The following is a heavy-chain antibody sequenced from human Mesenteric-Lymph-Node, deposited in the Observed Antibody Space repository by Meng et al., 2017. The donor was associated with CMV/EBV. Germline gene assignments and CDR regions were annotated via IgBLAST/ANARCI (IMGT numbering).Heavy chain of an antibody. Sequence: GESLKISCAASGFTFSSYWMSWVRQAPGKGLEWVSSISSSSSYIYYADSVKGRFTISRDNAKNSLYLQMNSLRAEDTAVYYCARDLIVVVPAATQRSPYYYYYGMDVWGQGTTVTVSS. J-gene: IGHJ6*02. V-gene: IGHV3-21*01. D-gene: IGHD2-2*01. CDR2: ISSSSSYI. CDR1: GFTFSSYW. CDR3: ARDLIVVVPAATQRSPYYYYYGMDV.